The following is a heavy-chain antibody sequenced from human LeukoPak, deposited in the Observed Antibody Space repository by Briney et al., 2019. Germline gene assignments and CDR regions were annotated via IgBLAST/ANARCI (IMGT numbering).Heavy chain of an antibody. V-gene: IGHV4-4*02. CDR2: IYHSGST. Sequence: GSLRLSCEASGFTFSDYWIHWVRQAPGKGLEWIGEIYHSGSTNYNPSLKSRVTISVDKSKNQFSLKLSSVTAADTAVYYCARAYSGSYYDYWGQGTLVTVSS. D-gene: IGHD1-26*01. CDR3: ARAYSGSYYDY. J-gene: IGHJ4*02. CDR1: GFTFSDYW.